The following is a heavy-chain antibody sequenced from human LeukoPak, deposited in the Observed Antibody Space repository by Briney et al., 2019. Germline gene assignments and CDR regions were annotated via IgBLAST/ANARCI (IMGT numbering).Heavy chain of an antibody. CDR3: AKVGIGWYNFDY. D-gene: IGHD6-19*01. CDR2: ISWNSGNI. Sequence: GGSLRLSCAASGFTFDDYAMHWVRQAPGKGLEWVSGISWNSGNIGYADSVKGRLTISRDNAKNSLYLQMNSLRAEDTALYYCAKVGIGWYNFDYWGQGTLVTVSS. J-gene: IGHJ4*02. V-gene: IGHV3-9*01. CDR1: GFTFDDYA.